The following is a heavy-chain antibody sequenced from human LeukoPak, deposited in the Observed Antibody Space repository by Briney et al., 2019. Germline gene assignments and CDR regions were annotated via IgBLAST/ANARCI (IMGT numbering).Heavy chain of an antibody. V-gene: IGHV3-23*01. J-gene: IGHJ4*02. CDR2: ISGSGGST. CDR3: AKGAYDYVELGYFDY. Sequence: GGSLRLSCAASGFTFSSIAMYWVRQAPGKGLEWVSGISGSGGSTYYADSVKGRFTISRDNSKNTLYLQMNSLRAEDTAVYYCAKGAYDYVELGYFDYWGQGTLVTVSS. CDR1: GFTFSSIA. D-gene: IGHD5-12*01.